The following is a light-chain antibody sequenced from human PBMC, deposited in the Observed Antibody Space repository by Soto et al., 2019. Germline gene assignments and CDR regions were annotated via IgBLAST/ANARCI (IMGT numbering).Light chain of an antibody. CDR3: QQLNSYPQT. Sequence: DIQLTQSPSFLSASVGDRVTITCRASQGISSYLAWYQQKPGKAPKLLFYAASTLQSGVPSRFSGSGSWTEFTLTISSLQPEDFATYYCQQLNSYPQTFGQGTKLEIK. CDR1: QGISSY. CDR2: AAS. J-gene: IGKJ2*01. V-gene: IGKV1-9*01.